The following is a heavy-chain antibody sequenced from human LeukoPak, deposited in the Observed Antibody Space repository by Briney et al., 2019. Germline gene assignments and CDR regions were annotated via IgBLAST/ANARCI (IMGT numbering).Heavy chain of an antibody. D-gene: IGHD3-22*01. CDR1: GYSFTIYY. Sequence: TRGESLKISCKASGYSFTIYYIGWVRQMPGKGLEWMGIIYPGDSDTKYSPSFQGQVTISADESLSTAYLQWSSLKASDTAMYYCARRDSSGHGFDFWGQGTLVTVSS. J-gene: IGHJ4*02. CDR2: IYPGDSDT. V-gene: IGHV5-51*01. CDR3: ARRDSSGHGFDF.